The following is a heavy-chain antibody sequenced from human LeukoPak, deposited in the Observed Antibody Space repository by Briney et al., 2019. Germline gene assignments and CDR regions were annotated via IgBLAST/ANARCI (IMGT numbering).Heavy chain of an antibody. CDR1: GFTFSDHY. D-gene: IGHD3-9*01. V-gene: IGHV3-72*01. J-gene: IGHJ3*02. CDR2: TRNKANSYTT. Sequence: GGSLRLSCAASGFTFSDHYMDWVRQAPGKGLEWVGRTRNKANSYTTEYAVSVKGRFTISRDDSKNSLYLQMNSLKTEGTAVYYCARDRKPYYDILTGYSAPAAFDIWGQGTMVTVSS. CDR3: ARDRKPYYDILTGYSAPAAFDI.